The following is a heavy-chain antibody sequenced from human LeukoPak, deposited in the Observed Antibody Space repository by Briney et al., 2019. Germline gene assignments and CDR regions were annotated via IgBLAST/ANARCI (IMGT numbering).Heavy chain of an antibody. CDR1: GFTFSHYA. V-gene: IGHV3-23*01. J-gene: IGHJ5*02. CDR3: AKDSTVTTSYWFDP. Sequence: GGSLRLSCAASGFTFSHYAMSWVRQAPGKGLEWVSAVSGSGGSPHYADSVKGRFTISRDNSKNTLYLQMNSLRADDTAVYYCAKDSTVTTSYWFDPWGQGTLVTVSS. CDR2: VSGSGGSP. D-gene: IGHD4-17*01.